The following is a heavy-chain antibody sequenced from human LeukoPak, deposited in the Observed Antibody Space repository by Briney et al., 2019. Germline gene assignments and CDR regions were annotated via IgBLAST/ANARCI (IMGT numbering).Heavy chain of an antibody. CDR2: IYSGGNT. V-gene: IGHV3-66*01. CDR1: GFTVSNNY. J-gene: IGHJ4*02. Sequence: PGGSLRLSCGASGFTVSNNYMSWVRQAPGKGLEWVSVIYSGGNTYYADSVKGRFTISRDNSKNTLFLQMNSLRAEDTAVYYCARMRGESAPTWGQGTLVTVSS. CDR3: ARMRGESAPT. D-gene: IGHD3-16*01.